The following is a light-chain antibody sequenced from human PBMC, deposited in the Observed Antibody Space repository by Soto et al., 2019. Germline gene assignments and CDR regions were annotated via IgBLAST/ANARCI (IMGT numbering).Light chain of an antibody. J-gene: IGLJ2*01. CDR1: SSNIGAGYD. V-gene: IGLV1-40*01. CDR2: GNS. CDR3: QSYDSSLSAR. Sequence: QSVLTQPPSVSGAPGQMVTISCTGSSSNIGAGYDVHWYQQLPGTAPKLLIYGNSNRPSGVPDRFSGSKSGTSASLAITGLQAEDEADYYCQSYDSSLSARFGGGTKLTVL.